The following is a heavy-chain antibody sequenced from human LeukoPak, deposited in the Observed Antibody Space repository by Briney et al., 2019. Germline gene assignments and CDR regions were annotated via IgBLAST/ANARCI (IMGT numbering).Heavy chain of an antibody. J-gene: IGHJ6*04. Sequence: SVKVSCKASGGTFSSYAISWVRQAPGQGLEWMGGIIPIFGTVNYAQKFQGRVTITTDESTSTAYMELSSLRSEDTAVYYCARGHYDFWSGYYLKGYDVWGKGTTVTVSS. D-gene: IGHD3-3*01. V-gene: IGHV1-69*05. CDR3: ARGHYDFWSGYYLKGYDV. CDR1: GGTFSSYA. CDR2: IIPIFGTV.